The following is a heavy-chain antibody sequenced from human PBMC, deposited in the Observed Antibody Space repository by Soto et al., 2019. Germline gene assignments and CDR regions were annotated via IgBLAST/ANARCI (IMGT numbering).Heavy chain of an antibody. J-gene: IGHJ4*02. CDR2: ISAYNGNT. Sequence: ASVKVSCKASGYTFTSYGISWVRQAPGQGLEWMGWISAYNGNTNYAQKLQGRVTMTTDTSTSTAYMELRSLRSDDTAVYYCARGMDCSGGSCYLYTRYYFDDWGQGTLVTVSS. V-gene: IGHV1-18*01. CDR3: ARGMDCSGGSCYLYTRYYFDD. CDR1: GYTFTSYG. D-gene: IGHD2-15*01.